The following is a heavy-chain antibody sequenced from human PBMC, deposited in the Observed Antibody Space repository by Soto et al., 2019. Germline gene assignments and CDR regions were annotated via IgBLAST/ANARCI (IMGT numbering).Heavy chain of an antibody. CDR3: ARDGYCSGGSCYSVPVFDY. Sequence: GGSLRLSCAASGFTFSSDWMSWVRQAPGKGLEWVANIKEDGGKKYYVDSVKGRFTISRDNAKNSLYLQMNSLRAEGTAVYYCARDGYCSGGSCYSVPVFDYWGQGTLVTVSS. D-gene: IGHD2-15*01. CDR1: GFTFSSDW. J-gene: IGHJ4*02. V-gene: IGHV3-7*01. CDR2: IKEDGGKK.